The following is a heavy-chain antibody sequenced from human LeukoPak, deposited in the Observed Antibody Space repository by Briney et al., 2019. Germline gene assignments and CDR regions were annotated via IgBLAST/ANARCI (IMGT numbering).Heavy chain of an antibody. CDR2: MNPNSGNT. CDR1: GYTFTSYD. V-gene: IGHV1-8*03. Sequence: ASVKVSRKASGYTFTSYDINWVRQAPGQGLEWMGWMNPNSGNTGYAQKFQGRVTITRNTSISTAYMELSSLRSEDTAVYYCARLRGDAFDIWGQGTMVTVSS. D-gene: IGHD1-26*01. CDR3: ARLRGDAFDI. J-gene: IGHJ3*02.